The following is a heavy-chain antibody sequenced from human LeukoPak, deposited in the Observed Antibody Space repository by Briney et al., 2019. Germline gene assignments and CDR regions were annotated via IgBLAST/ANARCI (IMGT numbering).Heavy chain of an antibody. CDR3: ARDSHQGSVNQLLPFDY. Sequence: SGGSLRLSCAASGFTFSSYSMNWVRQAPGKGLEWVSSISSSSSYIYYADSVKGRFTISRDNAKNSLYLQMNSLRAEDTAVYYCARDSHQGSVNQLLPFDYWGQGTLVTVSS. J-gene: IGHJ4*02. CDR1: GFTFSSYS. D-gene: IGHD2-2*01. V-gene: IGHV3-21*01. CDR2: ISSSSSYI.